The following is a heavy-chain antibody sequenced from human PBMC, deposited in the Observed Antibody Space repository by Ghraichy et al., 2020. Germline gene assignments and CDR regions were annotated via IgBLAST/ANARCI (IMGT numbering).Heavy chain of an antibody. CDR2: IYYSGST. V-gene: IGHV4-39*01. CDR1: GGSISSSSYY. J-gene: IGHJ5*02. Sequence: SETLSLTCTVSGGSISSSSYYWGWIRQPPGKGLEWIGSIYYSGSTYYNPSLKSRVTISVDTSKNQFSLKLSSVTAADTAVYYCARHESGIQLWLRPWWFDPWGQGTLVTVSS. D-gene: IGHD5-18*01. CDR3: ARHESGIQLWLRPWWFDP.